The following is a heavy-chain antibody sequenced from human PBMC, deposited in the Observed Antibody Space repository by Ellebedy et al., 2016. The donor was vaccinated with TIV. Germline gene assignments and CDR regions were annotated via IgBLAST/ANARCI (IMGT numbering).Heavy chain of an antibody. CDR2: SIADGVST. CDR3: AKGSSSGFTYDRVGFEY. J-gene: IGHJ4*02. D-gene: IGHD1-26*01. Sequence: PGGSLRLSCAASGFTFTSFAMHWVRQAPGKGLEWLSVSIADGVSTYHAGSVKGRFTITRDNSKNTLYLQMSRLSAEDTAVYYCAKGSSSGFTYDRVGFEYWGQGTLVTVSS. V-gene: IGHV3-23*01. CDR1: GFTFTSFA.